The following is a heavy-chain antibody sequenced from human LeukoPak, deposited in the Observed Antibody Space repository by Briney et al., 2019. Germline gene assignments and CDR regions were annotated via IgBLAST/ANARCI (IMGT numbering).Heavy chain of an antibody. CDR3: ARGLHCGWYRYYYYGMDV. V-gene: IGHV1-8*01. D-gene: IGHD6-19*01. CDR2: MNPNSGNT. J-gene: IGHJ6*02. CDR1: GYTFTSYD. Sequence: ASVKVSCKASGYTFTSYDINWVRQATGQGLEWMGWMNPNSGNTGYAQKFQGRVTMTRNTSISTAYMELSSLRSEDTAVYYCARGLHCGWYRYYYYGMDVWGQGTTVTVSS.